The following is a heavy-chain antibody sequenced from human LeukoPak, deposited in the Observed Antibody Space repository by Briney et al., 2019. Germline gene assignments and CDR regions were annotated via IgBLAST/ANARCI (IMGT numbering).Heavy chain of an antibody. D-gene: IGHD4-17*01. CDR1: GGSISSYY. CDR2: IYYSGST. Sequence: SETLSLTFTVSGGSISSYYWSWIRQPPGKGLEWIGYIYYSGSTNYNPSLKSRVTISVDTSKNQFSLKLSSVTAADTAVYYCASLRDYGDYPDYWGQGTLVTVSS. J-gene: IGHJ4*02. V-gene: IGHV4-59*08. CDR3: ASLRDYGDYPDY.